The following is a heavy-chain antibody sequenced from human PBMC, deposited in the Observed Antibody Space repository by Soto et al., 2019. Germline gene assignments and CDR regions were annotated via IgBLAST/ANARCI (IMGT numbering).Heavy chain of an antibody. CDR2: MNPNSGNT. CDR3: ARERSAAGTGWFDP. V-gene: IGHV1-8*01. Sequence: QVQLVQSGAEVKKPGASVKVSCKASGYTFTSYDINWVRQATGQGLEWMGWMNPNSGNTGYAQKFPGRVTMTRTTSISTAYMELSSLRSEDTAVYYCARERSAAGTGWFDPWGQGTLVTVSS. CDR1: GYTFTSYD. D-gene: IGHD6-13*01. J-gene: IGHJ5*02.